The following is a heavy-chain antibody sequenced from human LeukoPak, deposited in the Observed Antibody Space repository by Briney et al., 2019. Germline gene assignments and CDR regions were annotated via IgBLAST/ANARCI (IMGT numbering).Heavy chain of an antibody. J-gene: IGHJ4*02. CDR2: IWYDGSNK. D-gene: IGHD3-22*01. V-gene: IGHV3-33*01. Sequence: PGRSLRLSCAASGFTFSSYSMHWVRQAPGKGLEWVAVIWYDGSNKYYADSVKGRFTISRDNSKNTLYLQMNSLRAEDTAVYYCARGGYYYDSSGYYYGSSFDYWGQGTLVTVSS. CDR1: GFTFSSYS. CDR3: ARGGYYYDSSGYYYGSSFDY.